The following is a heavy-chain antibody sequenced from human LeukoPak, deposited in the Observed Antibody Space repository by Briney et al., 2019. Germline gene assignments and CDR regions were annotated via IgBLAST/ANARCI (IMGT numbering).Heavy chain of an antibody. CDR2: IYYSGST. J-gene: IGHJ4*02. D-gene: IGHD1-26*01. Sequence: SETLSLTCTVSGGSISSSSYYWGWIRQPPGKGLEWIGSIYYSGSTYYNPSLKSRVTISVDTSRSQFSLKLSSVTAADTAVYYCARHKSGSFYSFDNWGQGTLVIVSS. CDR1: GGSISSSSYY. V-gene: IGHV4-39*01. CDR3: ARHKSGSFYSFDN.